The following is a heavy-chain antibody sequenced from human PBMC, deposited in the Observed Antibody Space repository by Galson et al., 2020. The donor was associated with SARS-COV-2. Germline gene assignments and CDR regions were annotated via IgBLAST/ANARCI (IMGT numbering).Heavy chain of an antibody. Sequence: SDYAMHWVLQAPGNRLQYVSAMSSNGETSFYSDSVNGRFIMSRDNSNDMFYLQMSALRLEDTAVYFCLSYSSMRKNHWGQGTIVTVSS. D-gene: IGHD2-2*01. J-gene: IGHJ5*02. CDR2: MSSNGETS. CDR1: SDYA. V-gene: IGHV3-64D*06. CDR3: LSYSSMRKNH.